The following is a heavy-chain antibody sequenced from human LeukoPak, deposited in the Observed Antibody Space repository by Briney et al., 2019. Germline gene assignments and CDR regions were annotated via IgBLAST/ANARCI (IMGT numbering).Heavy chain of an antibody. Sequence: SETQSLTCTVSGGSISSRSDYWGWIRQTPGKGLEWIGNLDSSGSTYYNPSLKSRVTISVGTSKNQFSLNLRSVTAADTAIYFCSRSHDYGGLYFYYYMDVWGKGTTVTVSS. V-gene: IGHV4-39*01. CDR1: GGSISSRSDY. CDR2: LDSSGST. J-gene: IGHJ6*03. CDR3: SRSHDYGGLYFYYYMDV. D-gene: IGHD4-23*01.